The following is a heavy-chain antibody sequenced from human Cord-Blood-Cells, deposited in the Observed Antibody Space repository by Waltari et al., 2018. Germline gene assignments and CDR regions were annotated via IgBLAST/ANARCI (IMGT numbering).Heavy chain of an antibody. J-gene: IGHJ4*02. Sequence: EVQLVESGGGLVKPGGSLRLSCAASGFTFSSYSMNWVRQAPGKGLAWVSSISSISSYIYYSDSVKGRFTISRDNAKNSLYLQMNCLRAEDTAVYYCARSDYYGSGSDYYWGQGTLVSVSS. CDR3: ARSDYYGSGSDYY. V-gene: IGHV3-21*01. CDR2: ISSISSYI. D-gene: IGHD3-10*01. CDR1: GFTFSSYS.